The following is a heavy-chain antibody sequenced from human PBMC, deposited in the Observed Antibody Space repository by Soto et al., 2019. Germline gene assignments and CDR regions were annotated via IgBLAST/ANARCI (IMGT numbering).Heavy chain of an antibody. Sequence: GGSLRLSCAASGFTFSSYGMHWVRQAPGKGLEWVAVISYDGSNKYYADSVKGRFTISRDNSKNTLYLQMNSLRAEDTAVYYCANLRMDSYYYYYYGMDVWGQGTTVTVSS. CDR1: GFTFSSYG. V-gene: IGHV3-30*18. CDR2: ISYDGSNK. CDR3: ANLRMDSYYYYYYGMDV. J-gene: IGHJ6*02. D-gene: IGHD2-15*01.